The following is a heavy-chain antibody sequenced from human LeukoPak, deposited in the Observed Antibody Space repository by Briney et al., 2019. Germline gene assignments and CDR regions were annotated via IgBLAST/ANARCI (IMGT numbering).Heavy chain of an antibody. CDR2: IYPGDSDT. CDR3: ATGGYCSSTSCYHFFDD. J-gene: IGHJ4*02. CDR1: GYSFTSYW. V-gene: IGHV5-51*01. Sequence: GESLKISCKGSGYSFTSYWIGWVRHKPGKGLEWMGIIYPGDSDTRYSPSFQGQVTISADKSFSTAYLWWSSLKASDTAMYYCATGGYCSSTSCYHFFDDWGQGTLVTVSS. D-gene: IGHD2-2*01.